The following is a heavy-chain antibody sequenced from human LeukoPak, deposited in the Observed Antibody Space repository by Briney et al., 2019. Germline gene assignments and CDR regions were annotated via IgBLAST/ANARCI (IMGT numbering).Heavy chain of an antibody. V-gene: IGHV3-49*04. CDR3: TVQIVPSDNWFDP. CDR1: GLPFGDYA. Sequence: PGGSLRLSCTASGLPFGDYAMTWVRQVPGKGLEWLAFIRSKAYGGTAEYAASVKGRFTISRDDSKSIAYVQMNSLKTDDTAVYYCTVQIVPSDNWFDPWGQGTLVTVSS. D-gene: IGHD1-26*01. CDR2: IRSKAYGGTA. J-gene: IGHJ5*02.